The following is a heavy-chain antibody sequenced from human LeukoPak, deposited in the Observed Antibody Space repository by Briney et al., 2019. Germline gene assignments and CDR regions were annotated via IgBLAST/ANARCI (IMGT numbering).Heavy chain of an antibody. Sequence: GGSLRLSCAGSGFTFSSYNMNWVRQAPGKGLEWVAYISSSSSTTHYADSVTGRFSISRDNAKSSLYLQMNSLRVEDTAVYYCARDLYSGSYYDFDYWGQGTLVTVSS. CDR3: ARDLYSGSYYDFDY. D-gene: IGHD1-26*01. V-gene: IGHV3-48*01. CDR1: GFTFSSYN. J-gene: IGHJ4*02. CDR2: ISSSSSTT.